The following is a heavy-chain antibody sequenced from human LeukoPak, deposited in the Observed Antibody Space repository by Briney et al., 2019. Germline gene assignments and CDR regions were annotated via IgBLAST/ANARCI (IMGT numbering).Heavy chain of an antibody. CDR1: GFTFDDYA. D-gene: IGHD5-18*01. V-gene: IGHV3-30*18. CDR2: ISYDGSNK. J-gene: IGHJ4*02. CDR3: AKLLHVDTAMVTDYFDY. Sequence: GGSLRLSCAASGFTFDDYAMHWVRQAPGKGLEWVAVISYDGSNKYYADSVKGRFTISRDNSKNTLYLQMNSLRAEDTAVYYCAKLLHVDTAMVTDYFDYWGQGTLVTVSS.